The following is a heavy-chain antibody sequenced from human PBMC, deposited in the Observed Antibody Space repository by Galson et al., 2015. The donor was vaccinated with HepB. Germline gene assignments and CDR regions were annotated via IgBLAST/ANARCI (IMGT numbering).Heavy chain of an antibody. Sequence: SVKVSCKASGYTFTSYYMHWVRQAPGQGLEWMGIINPSGGSTSYAQKFQGRVTMTRDTSTSTVYMELSSLRSEDTAVYYCARVRQFYDSSKQVDAFDIWGQGTMVTVSS. D-gene: IGHD3-22*01. CDR1: GYTFTSYY. CDR3: ARVRQFYDSSKQVDAFDI. CDR2: INPSGGST. V-gene: IGHV1-46*01. J-gene: IGHJ3*02.